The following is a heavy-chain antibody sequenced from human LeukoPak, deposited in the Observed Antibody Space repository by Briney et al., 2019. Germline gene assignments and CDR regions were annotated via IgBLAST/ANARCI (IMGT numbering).Heavy chain of an antibody. J-gene: IGHJ4*02. V-gene: IGHV4-59*01. CDR1: GASLTNYY. Sequence: PSEILSLTCTVSGASLTNYYWTWIRQPPGKGLEWIGYIYNSGSTSYDPSLKSRITISMDMSKNQFSLKLTSVTAADTAVYYCARGMELVSTPFDHWGQGTLVTVSS. CDR2: IYNSGST. D-gene: IGHD5/OR15-5a*01. CDR3: ARGMELVSTPFDH.